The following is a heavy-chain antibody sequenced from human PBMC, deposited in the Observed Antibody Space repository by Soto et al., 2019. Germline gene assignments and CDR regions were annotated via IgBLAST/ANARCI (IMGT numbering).Heavy chain of an antibody. CDR2: INPNGGGT. CDR1: GYKFINHY. CDR3: ARDSSASATSYSFDT. V-gene: IGHV1-46*01. Sequence: QVQLVQSGAEVKKPGASVKVSCKASGYKFINHYMHWVRQAPGVGLEWMGIINPNGGGTDYAQKCQDRVPMTTETYMTTAHMELSSLTSEDTAVYFCARDSSASATSYSFDTWCQGTLGSVSP. D-gene: IGHD3-10*01. J-gene: IGHJ4*02.